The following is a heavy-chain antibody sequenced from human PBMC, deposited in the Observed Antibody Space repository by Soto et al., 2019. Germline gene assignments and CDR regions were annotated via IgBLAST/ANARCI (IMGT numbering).Heavy chain of an antibody. V-gene: IGHV4-30-4*02. CDR3: WALSSYYTRVDS. CDR1: GGSISSGDYY. CDR2: IYYSGST. D-gene: IGHD3-22*01. Sequence: SETLSLTCTVSGGSISSGDYYWSWIRQPPGKGLEWIGYIYYSGSTYYNPSLKSRVTISVDTSKNQFSLKLSSVTAADTAVYYCWALSSYYTRVDSWGQGTLVTVSS. J-gene: IGHJ4*02.